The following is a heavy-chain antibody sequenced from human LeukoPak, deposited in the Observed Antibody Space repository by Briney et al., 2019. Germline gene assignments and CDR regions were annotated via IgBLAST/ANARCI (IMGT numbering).Heavy chain of an antibody. CDR2: IIPIHNMI. D-gene: IGHD6-19*01. J-gene: IGHJ4*02. CDR1: ESSFSSYT. Sequence: ASVKVSCKVSESSFSSYTISWVRQAPRQGLEWMGRIIPIHNMINYAQNFQDRVTITADKSTSTAYMELSSLRSEDTAIYYCARGAVAGLEGVDYWGQGTLVTVSS. V-gene: IGHV1-69*02. CDR3: ARGAVAGLEGVDY.